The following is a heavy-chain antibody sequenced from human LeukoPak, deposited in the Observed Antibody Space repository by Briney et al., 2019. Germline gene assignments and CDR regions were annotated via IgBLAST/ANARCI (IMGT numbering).Heavy chain of an antibody. Sequence: WMGRIIPILGIANYAQKFQGRVTITADKSTSTAYMELSSLRSEDTAVYYCASRGGSSGYYSDYWGQGTLVTVSS. CDR3: ASRGGSSGYYSDY. V-gene: IGHV1-69*02. D-gene: IGHD3-22*01. J-gene: IGHJ4*02. CDR2: IIPILGIA.